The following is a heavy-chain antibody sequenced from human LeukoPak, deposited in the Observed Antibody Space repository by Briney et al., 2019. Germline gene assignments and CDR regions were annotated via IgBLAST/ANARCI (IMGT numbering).Heavy chain of an antibody. D-gene: IGHD6-13*01. Sequence: PSETLSLTCAVSGYSISSGYYWGWIRQPPGKGLEWIGSIYHSGSTYYNPSLKSRVTISVDTSKNQFSLKLSSVTAADTAVYYCARGAAAGTDYFDDWGQGTLVTVSS. J-gene: IGHJ4*02. V-gene: IGHV4-38-2*01. CDR2: IYHSGST. CDR3: ARGAAAGTDYFDD. CDR1: GYSISSGYY.